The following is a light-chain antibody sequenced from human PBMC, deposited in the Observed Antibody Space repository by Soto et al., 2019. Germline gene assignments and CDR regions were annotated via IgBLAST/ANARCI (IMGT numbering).Light chain of an antibody. V-gene: IGKV1-5*01. CDR1: QSISKW. Sequence: DIQMTQSPSTLSASVGDRVTITCRASQSISKWLACYQRKPGKAPKPLIYDASNLGSGVPSRFSGSGSGTEFTLTISRLQPDDFATYYCQPYNSYPLTFGGGTKVAIK. CDR2: DAS. J-gene: IGKJ4*01. CDR3: QPYNSYPLT.